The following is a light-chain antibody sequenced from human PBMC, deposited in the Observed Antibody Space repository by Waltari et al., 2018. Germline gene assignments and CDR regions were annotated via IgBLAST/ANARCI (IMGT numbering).Light chain of an antibody. V-gene: IGKV3-15*01. J-gene: IGKJ4*01. Sequence: EVVMTQSPATLSVSPGERATLSCRASQSVGSNLAWYQQKPGQAPRLLIYGASTRATGIPARFSGSGSGTEFTLTISSLQSEDFAVYNCQQYYNWPPLTFGGGTKVEIK. CDR1: QSVGSN. CDR3: QQYYNWPPLT. CDR2: GAS.